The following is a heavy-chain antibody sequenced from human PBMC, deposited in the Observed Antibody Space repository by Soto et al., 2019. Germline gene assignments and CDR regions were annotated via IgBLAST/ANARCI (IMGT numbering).Heavy chain of an antibody. CDR2: IYWDDDK. CDR1: GFSLTTSGVG. Sequence: QITLRESGPPLMKPTQTLTLTCTFSGFSLTTSGVGVGWIRQPPGKALEWLALIYWDDDKRYSPSLNSRLTITMDTAKNRVVLTMTNMDPVDTATYYCARSQSKGVSGPCFDYWGQGTLVTVSS. V-gene: IGHV2-5*02. CDR3: ARSQSKGVSGPCFDY. J-gene: IGHJ4*02. D-gene: IGHD3-3*01.